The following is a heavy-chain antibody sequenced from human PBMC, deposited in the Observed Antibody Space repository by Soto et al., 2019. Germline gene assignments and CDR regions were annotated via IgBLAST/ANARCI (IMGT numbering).Heavy chain of an antibody. D-gene: IGHD5-18*01. CDR1: GFTFSSYG. Sequence: GGSLRLSCAASGFTFSSYGMHWVRQAPGKGLEWVAVISYDGSNKYYADSVKGRFTISRDNSKNTLYLQMNSLRAEDTAVYYCARVGGSYGGYYYYGMDVWGQGTTVTVSS. CDR3: ARVGGSYGGYYYYGMDV. J-gene: IGHJ6*02. V-gene: IGHV3-30*03. CDR2: ISYDGSNK.